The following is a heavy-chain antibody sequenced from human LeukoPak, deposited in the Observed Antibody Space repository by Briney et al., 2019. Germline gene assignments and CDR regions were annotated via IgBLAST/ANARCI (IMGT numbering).Heavy chain of an antibody. J-gene: IGHJ3*02. CDR1: GFTFSSYT. CDR2: ISSGSSYI. CDR3: ARARYAGGFDI. D-gene: IGHD3-9*01. Sequence: PGGSLRLSCAASGFTFSSYTMNWVRQAPGKGLQWVSSISSGSSYIYYADSVKGRFTISRDNAKNTLYLQMNSLRAEDTAVYYCARARYAGGFDIWGQGTMVTVSS. V-gene: IGHV3-21*01.